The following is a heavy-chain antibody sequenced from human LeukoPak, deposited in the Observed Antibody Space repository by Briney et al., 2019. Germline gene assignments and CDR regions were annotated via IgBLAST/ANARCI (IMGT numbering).Heavy chain of an antibody. D-gene: IGHD6-6*01. Sequence: PSETLSLTCTVSGGSISSGGYYWSWIRQHPGKGLEWIGYIYYSGSTYYNPSLKSRVTISVDTSKNQFSLKLSSVTAADTAVYYCAGYLGARPNYFDYWGQGTLVTVSS. CDR2: IYYSGST. J-gene: IGHJ4*02. CDR3: AGYLGARPNYFDY. V-gene: IGHV4-31*03. CDR1: GGSISSGGYY.